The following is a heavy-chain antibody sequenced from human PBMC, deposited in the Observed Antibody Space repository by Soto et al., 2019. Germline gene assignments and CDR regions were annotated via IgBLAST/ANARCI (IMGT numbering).Heavy chain of an antibody. CDR3: AREVVVVVASTRTEEYYGMDV. CDR1: GGTFSSYA. D-gene: IGHD2-15*01. CDR2: IIPICGTA. V-gene: IGHV1-69*12. Sequence: QVQLVQSGAEVKKPGSSVKVSCKASGGTFSSYAISWVRQAPGQGLEWMGGIIPICGTANYAQKFQGRVTITADESTSTAYMELRSLRSEDTAVYYCAREVVVVVASTRTEEYYGMDVWGQGTTVTVSS. J-gene: IGHJ6*02.